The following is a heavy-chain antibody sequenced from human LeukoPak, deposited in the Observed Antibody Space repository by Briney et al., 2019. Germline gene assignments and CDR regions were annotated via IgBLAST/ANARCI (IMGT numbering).Heavy chain of an antibody. CDR2: ISWNSGSI. J-gene: IGHJ4*02. Sequence: GGSLRLSCAASGFTFSSYAMSWVRQAPGKGLEWVSGISWNSGSIGYADSVKGRFTISRDNSKNTLYLQMNSLRAEDTAVYYCARDQEGVLMVHGVDYWGQGTLVTVSS. CDR3: ARDQEGVLMVHGVDY. D-gene: IGHD2-8*01. V-gene: IGHV3-23*01. CDR1: GFTFSSYA.